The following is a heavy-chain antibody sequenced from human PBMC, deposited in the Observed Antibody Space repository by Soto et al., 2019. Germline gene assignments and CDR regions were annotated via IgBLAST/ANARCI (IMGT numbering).Heavy chain of an antibody. Sequence: PGGSLRLSCAASGFTFSSYAMHWVRQAPGKGLEWVAVISYDGSNKYYADSVKGRFTISRDNSKNTLYLQMNSLRAEDTAVYYCAKDYDSSGYSPSPWGQGTLVTVSS. CDR3: AKDYDSSGYSPSP. CDR1: GFTFSSYA. V-gene: IGHV3-30-3*01. CDR2: ISYDGSNK. D-gene: IGHD3-22*01. J-gene: IGHJ5*02.